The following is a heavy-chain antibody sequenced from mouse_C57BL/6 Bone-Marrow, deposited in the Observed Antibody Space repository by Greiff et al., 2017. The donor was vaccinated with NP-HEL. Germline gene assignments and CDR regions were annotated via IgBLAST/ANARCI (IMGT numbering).Heavy chain of an antibody. J-gene: IGHJ1*03. CDR3: AGLWFPYWYFDF. D-gene: IGHD2-2*01. CDR2: IYPGSGST. CDR1: GYTFTSYW. V-gene: IGHV1-55*01. Sequence: QVQLKQPGAELVKPGASVKMSCKASGYTFTSYWITWVKQRPGQGLEWIGDIYPGSGSTNYNEKFKSKATLTVDTSSSTAYMQLSSLTSEDSAVYYCAGLWFPYWYFDFWGTGTTVTVSS.